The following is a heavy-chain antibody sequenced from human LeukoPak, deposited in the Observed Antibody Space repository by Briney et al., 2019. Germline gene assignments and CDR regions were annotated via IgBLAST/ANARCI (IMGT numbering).Heavy chain of an antibody. Sequence: GASVKVSCKASGGTFSSYAISWVRQAPGQGLEWMGWINPNSGGTNYAQKFQGRVTMTRDTSISTAYMELSRLRSDDTAVYYCARDGTTWELHWFDPWGQGTLVTVSS. CDR1: GGTFSSYA. V-gene: IGHV1-2*02. CDR3: ARDGTTWELHWFDP. D-gene: IGHD1-26*01. J-gene: IGHJ5*02. CDR2: INPNSGGT.